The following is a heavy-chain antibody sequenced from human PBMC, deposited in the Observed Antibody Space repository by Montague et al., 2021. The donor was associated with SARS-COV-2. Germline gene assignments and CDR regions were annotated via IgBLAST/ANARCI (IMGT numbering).Heavy chain of an antibody. CDR1: GGSISPFD. Sequence: SETLSLTCTVSGGSISPFDWSWIRQSPERGLEWIGTIYYSGTANYNPSLMGRLAMSLQTSQKQLSLEMRSVTAADTAVYYCAREGYCSGGTCYSSGPNWFDPWGQGTLVTVSS. CDR3: AREGYCSGGTCYSSGPNWFDP. D-gene: IGHD2-15*01. V-gene: IGHV4-59*01. CDR2: IYYSGTA. J-gene: IGHJ5*02.